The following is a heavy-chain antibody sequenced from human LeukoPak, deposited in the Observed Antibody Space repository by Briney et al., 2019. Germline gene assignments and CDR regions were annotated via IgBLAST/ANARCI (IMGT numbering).Heavy chain of an antibody. CDR1: GFTFSSHS. Sequence: GGSLRLSCAASGFTFSSHSMSWVRQAPGKGLEWVSAISVSCGSTFYADSVKGRFTITRDNSKNALYLQMNSLRDEDTAVYYCARQEERYYYDSSGYYYPHYYYYYGMDVWGQGTTVTVSS. CDR3: ARQEERYYYDSSGYYYPHYYYYYGMDV. J-gene: IGHJ6*02. V-gene: IGHV3-23*01. D-gene: IGHD3-22*01. CDR2: ISVSCGST.